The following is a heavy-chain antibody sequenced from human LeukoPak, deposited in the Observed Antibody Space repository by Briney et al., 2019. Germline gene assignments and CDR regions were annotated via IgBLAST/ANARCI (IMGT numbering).Heavy chain of an antibody. J-gene: IGHJ4*02. V-gene: IGHV3-48*03. CDR1: GFTFSSYE. D-gene: IGHD3-16*01. CDR2: ISGSDNTI. CDR3: ASAYGGLLDY. Sequence: GGSLRLSCAASGFTFSSYEMNWVRQAPGKGLEWVSYISGSDNTIYYADSAKGRFTISRDNTKNSLYLQMNSLRAEDTAVYYCASAYGGLLDYWGQGTLVTVSS.